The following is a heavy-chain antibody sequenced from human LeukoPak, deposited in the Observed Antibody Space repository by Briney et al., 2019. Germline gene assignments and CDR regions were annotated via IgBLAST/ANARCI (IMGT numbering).Heavy chain of an antibody. D-gene: IGHD3-10*01. CDR3: ARGPDSGSYFAWFGP. Sequence: PSETLSLTCAVYGGSFSGYFWNWIRQPPEKGLEWIGEINHSGSTHHNPSLKSRVTISIDTSKNQISLKLSSVTAADTAVYYCARGPDSGSYFAWFGPWGQGTLVTVSS. CDR2: INHSGST. V-gene: IGHV4-34*01. J-gene: IGHJ5*02. CDR1: GGSFSGYF.